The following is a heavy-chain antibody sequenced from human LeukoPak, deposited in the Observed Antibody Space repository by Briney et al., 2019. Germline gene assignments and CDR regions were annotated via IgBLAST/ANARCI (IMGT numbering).Heavy chain of an antibody. J-gene: IGHJ4*02. CDR2: IDWDEDK. Sequence: ESGPTLVNPTQTLTLTCTFSGFSLSISGMGVSWIRQPPGKAREGLARIDWDEDKYYITSLKTRLTISKDTSKNRLVLTLTNMDTVETATYYCARTCPPPSDYWGQGTLVTVSS. CDR1: GFSLSISGMG. V-gene: IGHV2-70*11. CDR3: ARTCPPPSDY.